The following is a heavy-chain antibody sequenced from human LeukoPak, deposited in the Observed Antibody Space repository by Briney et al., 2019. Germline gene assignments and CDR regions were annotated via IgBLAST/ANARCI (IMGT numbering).Heavy chain of an antibody. J-gene: IGHJ4*02. CDR1: GFIFSNYW. CDR2: IDQDGSET. Sequence: GGSLRLSCAASGFIFSNYWMNWVRQAPGKGLEWVASIDQDGSETNCVDSVKGRFTISRDNPKNSLSLQMNTLRAEDTAVYYCVRYPRLGGDDTGFDSWGQGTLVTVSS. D-gene: IGHD2-21*01. CDR3: VRYPRLGGDDTGFDS. V-gene: IGHV3-7*01.